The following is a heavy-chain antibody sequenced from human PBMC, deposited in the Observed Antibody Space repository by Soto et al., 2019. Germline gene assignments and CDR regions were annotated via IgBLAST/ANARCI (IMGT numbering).Heavy chain of an antibody. J-gene: IGHJ2*01. V-gene: IGHV3-30*18. CDR1: GFTFSSYG. CDR3: AKYLTGYNWYFDL. CDR2: ISYDGSNK. D-gene: IGHD5-18*01. Sequence: QVQLVESGGGVVQPGRSLRLSCAASGFTFSSYGMHWVRQAPGKGLEWVAVISYDGSNKYYADSVKVRFTISRDNSKNTLYLQMNSLRAEDTAVYYCAKYLTGYNWYFDLWGRGTLVTVSS.